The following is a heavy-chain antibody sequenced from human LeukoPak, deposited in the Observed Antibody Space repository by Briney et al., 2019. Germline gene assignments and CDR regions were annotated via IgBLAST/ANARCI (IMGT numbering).Heavy chain of an antibody. V-gene: IGHV1-2*02. D-gene: IGHD6-6*01. CDR3: ARGRRSIAALSFDY. Sequence: GSVKVSCKASGYTFTGYYMHWVRQAPGQGLEWMGWIKPNSGGTNYAQKFQGRVTMTRDTSISTAYMELSRLRSDDTAVYYCARGRRSIAALSFDYWGQGTLVTVSS. CDR1: GYTFTGYY. CDR2: IKPNSGGT. J-gene: IGHJ4*02.